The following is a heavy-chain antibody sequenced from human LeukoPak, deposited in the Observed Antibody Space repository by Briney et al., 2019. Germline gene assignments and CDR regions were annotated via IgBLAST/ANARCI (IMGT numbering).Heavy chain of an antibody. CDR3: AKDRGSYSFDY. CDR2: ISSSGSTI. D-gene: IGHD1-26*01. CDR1: GFTFSSYE. J-gene: IGHJ4*02. V-gene: IGHV3-48*03. Sequence: GGSLRLSCAASGFTFSSYEMNWVRQAPGKGLEWVSYISSSGSTIYYADSVKGRFTISRDNAKNSLYLQMNSLRAEDTAVYYCAKDRGSYSFDYWGQGTLVTVSS.